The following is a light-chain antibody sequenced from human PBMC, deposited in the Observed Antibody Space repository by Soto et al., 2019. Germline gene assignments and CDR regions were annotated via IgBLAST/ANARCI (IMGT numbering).Light chain of an antibody. V-gene: IGLV2-14*01. J-gene: IGLJ1*01. CDR2: DVS. Sequence: QSALTQPASVSGSPGQSITISCTGTSSDVGGYNYVSWYQQHPGKAPKLMIYDVSNRPSGVSNRFSGSKSGNTASLTISWLQAEDEADYSCSSYTSSSPYVFGTGTNLTVL. CDR1: SSDVGGYNY. CDR3: SSYTSSSPYV.